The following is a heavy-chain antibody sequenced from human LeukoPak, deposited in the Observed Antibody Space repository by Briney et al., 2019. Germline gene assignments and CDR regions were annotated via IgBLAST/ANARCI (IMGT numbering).Heavy chain of an antibody. J-gene: IGHJ5*02. V-gene: IGHV3-7*03. Sequence: GGSLRLSCAASRFTFSSYWMSWVRQAPGKGLEWVANIKQDGSEKYYVDSVKGRFTISRDNAKNSLYLQLNSLRAEDTAVYYCAGDSGYGFNNWFDPWGQGTLVTVSS. CDR1: RFTFSSYW. CDR3: AGDSGYGFNNWFDP. CDR2: IKQDGSEK. D-gene: IGHD3-10*01.